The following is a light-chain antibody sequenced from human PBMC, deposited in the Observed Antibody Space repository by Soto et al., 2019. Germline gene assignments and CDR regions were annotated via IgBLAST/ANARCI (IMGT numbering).Light chain of an antibody. CDR3: QQYGTSPLST. J-gene: IGKJ2*01. CDR2: GGS. CDR1: QSLDSNY. Sequence: EILLTQSPGTLSLSPGESATLSCRASQSLDSNYLAWYQQKPGQAPRLLIYGGSSRATGIPDRFTGGGSGTDFTLTISRLEPEDFAIYFCQQYGTSPLSTFGRGTKLAIK. V-gene: IGKV3-20*01.